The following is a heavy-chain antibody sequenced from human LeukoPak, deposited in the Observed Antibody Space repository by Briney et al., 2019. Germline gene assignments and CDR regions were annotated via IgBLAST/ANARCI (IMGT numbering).Heavy chain of an antibody. J-gene: IGHJ4*02. CDR2: IIPIFGTA. Sequence: GASVKVSCKASGGTFSSYAISWVRQAPGQGLEWMGGIIPIFGTANYAQKFQGRVTITTDESTSTAYMELSSLRSEDTAVYCCAVGSGWSNHLDYWGQGTLVTVSS. V-gene: IGHV1-69*05. CDR1: GGTFSSYA. CDR3: AVGSGWSNHLDY. D-gene: IGHD6-19*01.